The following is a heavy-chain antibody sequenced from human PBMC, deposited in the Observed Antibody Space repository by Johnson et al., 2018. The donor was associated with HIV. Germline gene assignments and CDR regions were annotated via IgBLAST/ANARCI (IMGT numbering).Heavy chain of an antibody. CDR1: GFTFSSYA. D-gene: IGHD2-15*01. CDR3: ARRTGYCSGWSEDDGAFDI. J-gene: IGHJ3*02. Sequence: QVQLVESGGGVVQPGRSLRLSCAASGFTFSSYAMHWVRQAPGKGLEWVAVISYDGSNKYYADSVKGRFTISRDNAKNSLYLQMNSLRAEDTALYYCARRTGYCSGWSEDDGAFDIWGQGTMVTVSS. V-gene: IGHV3-30*04. CDR2: ISYDGSNK.